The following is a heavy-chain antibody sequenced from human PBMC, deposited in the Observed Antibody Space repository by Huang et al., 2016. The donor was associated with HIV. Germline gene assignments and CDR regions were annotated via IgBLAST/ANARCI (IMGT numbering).Heavy chain of an antibody. D-gene: IGHD3-10*01. V-gene: IGHV4-59*11. Sequence: QVQLQESGPGLVKPSETLSLTCTGSGGSISNHYWSWIRQPPGKGLEGIGSIYYSGGTNYNPSLKRRVTISVDTSKNQVALKLSSVTAADTAVYYCARDTMVRGFDYWGQGTLVTVSS. J-gene: IGHJ4*02. CDR2: IYYSGGT. CDR3: ARDTMVRGFDY. CDR1: GGSISNHY.